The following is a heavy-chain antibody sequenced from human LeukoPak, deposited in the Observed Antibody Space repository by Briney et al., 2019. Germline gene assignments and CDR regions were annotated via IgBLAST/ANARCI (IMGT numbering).Heavy chain of an antibody. CDR1: GFTFSSYG. CDR3: ARDLGHFDY. J-gene: IGHJ4*02. CDR2: IWYDGSNK. Sequence: GRSLRLSCAASGFTFSSYGMHWVRQAPGKGLEWVAVIWYDGSNKYYADSVKGRFTISRDNSKNTLYLQMNNLRAEDTAVYYCARDLGHFDYWGQGTLVTVSS. V-gene: IGHV3-33*01. D-gene: IGHD7-27*01.